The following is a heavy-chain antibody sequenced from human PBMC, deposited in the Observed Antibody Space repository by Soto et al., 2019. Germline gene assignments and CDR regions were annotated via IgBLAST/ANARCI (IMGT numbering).Heavy chain of an antibody. CDR1: GFTFSSYA. Sequence: GGSLRLSCAASGFTFSSYAMSWVRQAPGKGLEWVSAIIDSGGSTYYADSVKGRFTISRDNSKNTLYLQMNSLRAEDTAVYYCARRYGSCFDYWGQGTLVTVSS. CDR3: ARRYGSCFDY. J-gene: IGHJ4*02. V-gene: IGHV3-23*01. D-gene: IGHD5-18*01. CDR2: IIDSGGST.